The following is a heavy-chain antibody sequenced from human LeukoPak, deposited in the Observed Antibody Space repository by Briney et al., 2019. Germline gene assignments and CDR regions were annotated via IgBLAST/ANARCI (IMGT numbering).Heavy chain of an antibody. CDR2: IYYSGST. V-gene: IGHV4-30-4*08. J-gene: IGHJ4*02. D-gene: IGHD1-7*01. CDR1: GGSISSGDYY. CDR3: TRVYNWNSEVDY. Sequence: SQTLSLTCTVSGGSISSGDYYWSWIRQPPGKGLEWIGYIYYSGSTYYNPSLKSRVTISVDTSKNQFSLKLSSVTAADTAVYYCTRVYNWNSEVDYWGQGTLVTVSS.